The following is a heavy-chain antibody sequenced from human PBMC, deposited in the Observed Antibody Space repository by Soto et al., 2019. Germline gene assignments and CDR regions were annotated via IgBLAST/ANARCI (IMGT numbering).Heavy chain of an antibody. D-gene: IGHD6-19*01. J-gene: IGHJ4*02. CDR3: ARTGLYSSGWYSYYFDY. V-gene: IGHV2-70*01. CDR1: GISLSTSGMC. Sequence: SGPTLVNPTQTLTLTCTLSGISLSTSGMCVGWIRQPPGTALEWLALIAWDDDKYYSTSLQTRRTISKDTSKNQVVLTMTNMDPVDTATYYCARTGLYSSGWYSYYFDYWGQGTLVTVSS. CDR2: IAWDDDK.